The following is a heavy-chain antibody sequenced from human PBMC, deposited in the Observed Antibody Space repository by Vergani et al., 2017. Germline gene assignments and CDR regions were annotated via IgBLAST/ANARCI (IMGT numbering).Heavy chain of an antibody. D-gene: IGHD5-18*01. V-gene: IGHV3-30*18. Sequence: QVQLVESGGGVVQPGRSLRLSCAASGFTFSSYGMHWVRQAPGQGLEWVAVISYDGSNKYYADSVKGRFTISRDNSKNTLYLQMNSLRAEDTAVYYCAKDTWIQPNYYFDYWGQGTLVTVSS. CDR3: AKDTWIQPNYYFDY. CDR2: ISYDGSNK. CDR1: GFTFSSYG. J-gene: IGHJ4*02.